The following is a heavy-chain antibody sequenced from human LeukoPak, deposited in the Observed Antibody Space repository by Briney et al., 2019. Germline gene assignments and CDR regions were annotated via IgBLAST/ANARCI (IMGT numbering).Heavy chain of an antibody. CDR1: GFTFKNYV. D-gene: IGHD1-26*01. Sequence: PGGSLRLSCVASGFTFKNYVMNWVRQAQGKGLEWLATIYGSGVSISYADSVKGRFTISRDNSNNTLYLQMNSLRAEDTAMYYCAKDLGWELPAEAYWGQGILVTVSS. J-gene: IGHJ4*02. CDR3: AKDLGWELPAEAY. CDR2: IYGSGVSI. V-gene: IGHV3-23*01.